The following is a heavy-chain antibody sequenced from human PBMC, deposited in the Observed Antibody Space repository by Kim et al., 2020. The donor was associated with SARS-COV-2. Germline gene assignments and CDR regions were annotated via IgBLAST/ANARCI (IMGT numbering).Heavy chain of an antibody. J-gene: IGHJ6*02. CDR2: IIPIFGTA. Sequence: SVKVSCKASGGTFSSYAISWVRQAPGQGLEWMGGIIPIFGTANYAQKFQGRVTITADESTSTAYMELSSLRSEDTAVYYCARCGGLELLSKEAHYYYYGMDVWGQGTTVTVSS. D-gene: IGHD1-7*01. CDR3: ARCGGLELLSKEAHYYYYGMDV. CDR1: GGTFSSYA. V-gene: IGHV1-69*13.